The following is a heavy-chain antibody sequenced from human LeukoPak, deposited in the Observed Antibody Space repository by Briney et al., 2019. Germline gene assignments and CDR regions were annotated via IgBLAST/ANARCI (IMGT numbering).Heavy chain of an antibody. CDR1: GYTFISYG. J-gene: IGHJ2*01. CDR3: ARGLGVVTAQSEQPKPRYFDL. D-gene: IGHD2-21*02. Sequence: ASVKVSCKASGYTFISYGISWVRQAPGQGLEWMGWISGCNGNTNYAQNLQGGVTMTTDTSTSTAYMELRSLRSDDTAVYYCARGLGVVTAQSEQPKPRYFDLWGRGTQVTVSS. V-gene: IGHV1-18*01. CDR2: ISGCNGNT.